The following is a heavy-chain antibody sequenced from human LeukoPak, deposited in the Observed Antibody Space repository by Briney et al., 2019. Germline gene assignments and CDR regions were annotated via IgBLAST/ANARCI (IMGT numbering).Heavy chain of an antibody. V-gene: IGHV1-3*01. D-gene: IGHD2-15*01. CDR2: INAGNGNT. CDR1: GYTFTSYA. CDR3: ARLVDCSGGSCSTLGGYYYGMDV. Sequence: GDSVKVSCKASGYTFTSYAMHWVRQAPGQRLEWMGWINAGNGNTKYSQKFQGRVTITRDTSASTAYMELSSLRSEDTAVYYCARLVDCSGGSCSTLGGYYYGMDVWGQGTTVTVSS. J-gene: IGHJ6*02.